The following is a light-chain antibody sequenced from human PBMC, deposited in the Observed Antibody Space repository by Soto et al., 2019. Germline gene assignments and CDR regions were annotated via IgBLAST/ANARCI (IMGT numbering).Light chain of an antibody. J-gene: IGKJ5*01. Sequence: DIQMAQSPSTLSASVGERDNITCRASQSISAWLAWYQQKPGKAPKLLIYKASNVESGVPSRFSGSGSGTEFTLTISSLQPDDFATYYCQQYHSYPLTFGQGTRLEIK. CDR1: QSISAW. V-gene: IGKV1-5*03. CDR3: QQYHSYPLT. CDR2: KAS.